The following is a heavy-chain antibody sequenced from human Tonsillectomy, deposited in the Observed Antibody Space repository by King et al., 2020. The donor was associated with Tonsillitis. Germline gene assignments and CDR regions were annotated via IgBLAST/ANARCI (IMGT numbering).Heavy chain of an antibody. D-gene: IGHD2-21*02. CDR2: ISSSSSYI. CDR3: ARDGDCGGDCRLPYYFDY. V-gene: IGHV3-21*01. J-gene: IGHJ4*02. Sequence: QLVQSGGGLVKPGGSLRLSCAASGFTFSSYSMNWVRQAPGKGLEWVASISSSSSYIYYADSVKGRFTISRDNAKNSLYLQMNSLRAEDTAVYYCARDGDCGGDCRLPYYFDYWGQGTLVTVSA. CDR1: GFTFSSYS.